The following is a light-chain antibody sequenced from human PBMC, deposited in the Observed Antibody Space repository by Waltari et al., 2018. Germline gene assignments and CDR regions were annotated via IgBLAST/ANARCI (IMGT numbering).Light chain of an antibody. J-gene: IGKJ4*01. CDR3: QQYENWPPIT. CDR1: QSIRIN. V-gene: IGKV3-15*01. Sequence: EIVMTQSPGTLSVSPGERATLSCWASQSIRINLAWYQQKPGQAPRLLIYGASTRATGIPARFSGSGSGTDFTLTISSLQSEDLAVYYCQQYENWPPITFGGGTKVEIK. CDR2: GAS.